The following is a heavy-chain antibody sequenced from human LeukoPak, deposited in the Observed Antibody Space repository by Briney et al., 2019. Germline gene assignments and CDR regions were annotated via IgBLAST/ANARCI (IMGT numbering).Heavy chain of an antibody. CDR1: GFTFDDYA. J-gene: IGHJ3*02. Sequence: GGSLRLSCAASGFTFDDYAMHWVRQAPGKGLEWVSGISWNSGSIGYADSVKGRFTISGDNAKNTQYLQMSSLRAEDTAVYYCARSGRGGAFDIWGQGTMVTVSS. CDR2: ISWNSGSI. CDR3: ARSGRGGAFDI. D-gene: IGHD1-26*01. V-gene: IGHV3-9*01.